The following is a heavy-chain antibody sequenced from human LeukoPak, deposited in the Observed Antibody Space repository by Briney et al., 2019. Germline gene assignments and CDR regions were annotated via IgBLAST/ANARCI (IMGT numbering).Heavy chain of an antibody. Sequence: PGGSLRLSCAASGFTFSSYWMHWVRQAPGKGLVWVSRINSDGSSTSYADSVKGRFTISRDNAKNTLYLQMNSLRAEDTAVYYCARAMAGTPSYYYYGMDVWGQRTTVTVSS. CDR2: INSDGSST. CDR1: GFTFSSYW. V-gene: IGHV3-74*01. J-gene: IGHJ6*02. D-gene: IGHD6-19*01. CDR3: ARAMAGTPSYYYYGMDV.